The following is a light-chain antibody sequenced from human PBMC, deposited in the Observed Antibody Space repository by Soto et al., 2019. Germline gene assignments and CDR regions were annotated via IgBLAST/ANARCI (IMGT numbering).Light chain of an antibody. CDR2: AAS. J-gene: IGKJ1*01. Sequence: DTKMSQSPSSLSACVGDRVTMSCRASQSISSYLNWYQQKPGKAPKLLIYAASSLQSEVPSRFSGSGSGTDFTLTISSLQPEDFATYYCQQSYSTPPTYGQGTK. CDR1: QSISSY. V-gene: IGKV1-39*01. CDR3: QQSYSTPPT.